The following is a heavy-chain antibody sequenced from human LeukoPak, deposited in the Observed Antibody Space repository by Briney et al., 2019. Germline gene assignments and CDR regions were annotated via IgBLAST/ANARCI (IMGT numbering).Heavy chain of an antibody. Sequence: GGSLRLSCAASGFTFSNYNMNWVRQAPGKGLEWISYITSISSIIYYADSVKGRFTISRDNDKNSLYLQMNSLRAEDTAVYYCAKSDTAMPNPFDYWGQGTLVTVSS. V-gene: IGHV3-48*01. D-gene: IGHD5-18*01. CDR3: AKSDTAMPNPFDY. CDR2: ITSISSII. J-gene: IGHJ4*02. CDR1: GFTFSNYN.